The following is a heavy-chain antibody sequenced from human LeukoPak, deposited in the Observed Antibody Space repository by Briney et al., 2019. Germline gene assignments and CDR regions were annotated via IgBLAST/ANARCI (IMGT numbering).Heavy chain of an antibody. D-gene: IGHD5-18*01. CDR2: IIPIFGSS. J-gene: IGHJ4*02. CDR1: RGTFSSYA. CDR3: ARVGDNGHSYGWGDYYFDY. Sequence: SVKVSCKASRGTFSSYAISWVRQAPGQGLEWMGGIIPIFGSSNYAQKFQGRVTITADESTSTAYIELSSLRSEDTAVYYCARVGDNGHSYGWGDYYFDYWGQGTLVTVSS. V-gene: IGHV1-69*01.